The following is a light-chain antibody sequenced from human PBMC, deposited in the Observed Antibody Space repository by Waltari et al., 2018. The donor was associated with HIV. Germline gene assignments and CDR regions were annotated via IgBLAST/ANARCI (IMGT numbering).Light chain of an antibody. J-gene: IGLJ1*01. CDR3: AAWGDSLTSFV. CDR1: RSNIGSNH. Sequence: QSVLTQPPSASATPGQRVTISCSGSRSNIGSNHVYWYQPLPGTAPKLLIYRNNQRPSGVPDRFSGSKSGTSASLAISGLRSEDEADYYCAAWGDSLTSFVFGTGTKVTVL. CDR2: RNN. V-gene: IGLV1-47*01.